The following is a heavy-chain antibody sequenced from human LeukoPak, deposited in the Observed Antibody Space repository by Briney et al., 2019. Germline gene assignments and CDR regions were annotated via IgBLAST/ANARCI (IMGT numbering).Heavy chain of an antibody. D-gene: IGHD4-17*01. CDR1: GFTFSYYG. CDR2: ISGSGGST. CDR3: ARETGLRTFDY. J-gene: IGHJ4*02. V-gene: IGHV3-23*01. Sequence: GGSLRLSCAASGFTFSYYGMSWVRQAPGKGLEWVSAISGSGGSTYYADSVKGRFTISRDNSKNTLYLQLNSLRAKDTAVYYCARETGLRTFDYWGQGTLVTVSS.